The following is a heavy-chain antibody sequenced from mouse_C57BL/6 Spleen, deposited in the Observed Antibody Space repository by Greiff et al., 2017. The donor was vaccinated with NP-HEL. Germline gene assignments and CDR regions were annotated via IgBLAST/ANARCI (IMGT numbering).Heavy chain of an antibody. J-gene: IGHJ2*01. V-gene: IGHV1-26*01. CDR1: GYTFTDYY. Sequence: VQLQQSGPELVKPGASVKISCKASGYTFTDYYMNWVKQSPGKSLEWIGDINPNNGGTSYNQKFKGKATLTVDKSSSTAYMELRSLTSEDSAVYYCARWGYDYFDYWGQGTTLTVSS. CDR2: INPNNGGT. CDR3: ARWGYDYFDY. D-gene: IGHD3-1*01.